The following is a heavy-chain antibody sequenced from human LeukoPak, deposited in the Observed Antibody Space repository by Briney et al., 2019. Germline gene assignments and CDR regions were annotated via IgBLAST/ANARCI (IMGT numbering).Heavy chain of an antibody. V-gene: IGHV3-33*05. CDR2: IKFDGIQE. D-gene: IGHD3-22*01. CDR3: ASGSLGHYYDSSGYEY. Sequence: GRSLRLSCAASGFSLSSHGMNWVRQAPGKGLEWVGGIKFDGIQEFYADSVKGRFTVSKDTSKNTLHLQMGSLRAEDTAVYYCASGSLGHYYDSSGYEYWGQGTLVTVSS. CDR1: GFSLSSHG. J-gene: IGHJ4*02.